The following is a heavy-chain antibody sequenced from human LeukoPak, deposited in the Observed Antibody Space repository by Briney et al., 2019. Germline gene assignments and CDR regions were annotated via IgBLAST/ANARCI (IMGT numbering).Heavy chain of an antibody. CDR2: IYTSGST. V-gene: IGHV4-4*07. Sequence: PSETLSLTCTVSGGSISSCYWSWIRQPAGKGLEWIGRIYTSGSTNYNPSLKSRVTMSVDTSKNQFSLKLSSVTAADTAVYYCARVYYYDSSGYPNGMDVWGQGTTVTVSS. D-gene: IGHD3-22*01. CDR3: ARVYYYDSSGYPNGMDV. CDR1: GGSISSCY. J-gene: IGHJ6*02.